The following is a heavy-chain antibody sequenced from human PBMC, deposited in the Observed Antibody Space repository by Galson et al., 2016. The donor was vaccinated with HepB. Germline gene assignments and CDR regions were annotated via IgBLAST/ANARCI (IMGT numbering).Heavy chain of an antibody. CDR1: GYTFTNYY. CDR2: IKPHDGST. D-gene: IGHD1/OR15-1a*01. V-gene: IGHV1-46*04. J-gene: IGHJ4*02. CDR3: ARESPPTFYLEH. Sequence: SVKVSCKASGYTFTNYYIHWVRQAPGQGLEWMGIIKPHDGSTTYAQKLQGRVTMTRDTSTSTVYMEVSSLRSEDTAVYYCARESPPTFYLEHWGQGTLVTVSS.